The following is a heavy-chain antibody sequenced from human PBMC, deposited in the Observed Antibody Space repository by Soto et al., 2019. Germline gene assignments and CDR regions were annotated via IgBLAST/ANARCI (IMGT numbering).Heavy chain of an antibody. D-gene: IGHD6-19*01. CDR3: ARGLFSSGWYSYFDP. J-gene: IGHJ5*02. Sequence: SETLSLTCAVSTGSLRGYYWTWIRQSPGKGLEWIGEISQSGFTNYNPSLESRVTLSVDTSKSEFSLHLTSMTAADTALYYCARGLFSSGWYSYFDPWGQGTPVTVSS. V-gene: IGHV4-34*01. CDR1: TGSLRGYY. CDR2: ISQSGFT.